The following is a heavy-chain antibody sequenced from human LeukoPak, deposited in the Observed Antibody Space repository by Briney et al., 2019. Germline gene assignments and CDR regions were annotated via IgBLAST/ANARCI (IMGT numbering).Heavy chain of an antibody. D-gene: IGHD3-22*01. CDR2: IKQDGSEK. J-gene: IGHJ4*02. CDR1: GLTFTKYW. CDR3: ARARDYYDSSGFSSVVGSFDY. V-gene: IGHV3-7*03. Sequence: QSGGSLRLSCAASGLTFTKYWMSWVRQAPGKGLEWVANIKQDGSEKDYVDSVKGRFTSSRDNAKNALDLQMNSLRAEDTAVYFCARARDYYDSSGFSSVVGSFDYWGQGTLVTVSS.